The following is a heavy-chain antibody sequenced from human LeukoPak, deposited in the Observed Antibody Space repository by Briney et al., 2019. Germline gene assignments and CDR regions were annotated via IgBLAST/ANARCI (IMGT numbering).Heavy chain of an antibody. CDR3: ARALWSGPVYYGMDV. D-gene: IGHD3-10*01. J-gene: IGHJ6*02. V-gene: IGHV3-30-3*01. CDR1: GFTFSSHA. Sequence: GGSLRLSCAASGFTFSSHAMHWVRQAPGKGLEWVAVISYDGSNKYYADSVKGRFTISRDNSKNTLYLQMNSLRAEDTAVYYCARALWSGPVYYGMDVWGQGTTVTVSS. CDR2: ISYDGSNK.